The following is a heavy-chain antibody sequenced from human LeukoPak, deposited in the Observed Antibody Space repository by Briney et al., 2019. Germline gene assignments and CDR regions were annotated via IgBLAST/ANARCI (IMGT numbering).Heavy chain of an antibody. CDR1: GYTLTELS. J-gene: IGHJ4*02. V-gene: IGHV1-24*01. D-gene: IGHD3-22*01. Sequence: ASVKVSCKVSGYTLTELSMHWVRQAPGKGLEWMGGFDPEDGETIYAQKFQGRVTMTEDTSTDTAYMELSSLRSEDTAVYYCRDANYYDSSGYYYGYGGSRDYFDYWGQGTLVTVSS. CDR3: RDANYYDSSGYYYGYGGSRDYFDY. CDR2: FDPEDGET.